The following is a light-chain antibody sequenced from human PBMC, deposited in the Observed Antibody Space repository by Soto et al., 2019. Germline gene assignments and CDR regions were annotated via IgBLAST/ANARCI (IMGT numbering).Light chain of an antibody. V-gene: IGKV1-39*01. J-gene: IGKJ1*01. CDR2: SAS. Sequence: DIPMTQSPSSLSASVGDRVTITCRASQSISTYLNWYQQKPGKAPEFLIYSASSLQSGVPSRFSGSGSGTDFTLTINSLQPEDFATYYCQQCYSPPWTFGQGTKVEIK. CDR1: QSISTY. CDR3: QQCYSPPWT.